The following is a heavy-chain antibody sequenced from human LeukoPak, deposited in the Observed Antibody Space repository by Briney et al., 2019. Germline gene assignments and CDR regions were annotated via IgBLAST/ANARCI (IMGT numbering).Heavy chain of an antibody. CDR3: AIYTNSAAGY. J-gene: IGHJ4*02. V-gene: IGHV4-39*01. CDR1: GGSISSSIYH. D-gene: IGHD2-2*02. CDR2: IYHTGTT. Sequence: PSETLSLTRTVSGGSISSSIYHGGWIRQPPGKGLEWIGTIYHTGTTHYNPSLKSPVTISVDTSRNQFSLTLNSMTAADTAVYYCAIYTNSAAGYWGQGALVAVSS.